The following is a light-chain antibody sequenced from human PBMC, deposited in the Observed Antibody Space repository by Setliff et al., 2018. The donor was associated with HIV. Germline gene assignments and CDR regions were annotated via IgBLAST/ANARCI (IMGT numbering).Light chain of an antibody. CDR1: NSDVGGYNY. Sequence: QSVLTQPASVSGSPGQSITISCTGSNSDVGGYNYVSWHQQHPGKAPKLMIYEVSNRPSGVSNRFSGSKSGNTASLTISGLQAEDEADYYCSSYTNTNTGVFGTGTKVTV. CDR3: SSYTNTNTGV. CDR2: EVS. J-gene: IGLJ1*01. V-gene: IGLV2-14*01.